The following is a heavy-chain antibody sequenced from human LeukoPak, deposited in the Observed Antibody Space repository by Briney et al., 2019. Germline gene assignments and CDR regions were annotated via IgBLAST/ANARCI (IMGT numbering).Heavy chain of an antibody. CDR1: GYSISSTSYY. Sequence: PSETLSLTCTVSGYSISSTSYYWGWIRQPPGKGLEWIGSTYYRGTTYYNPSLKSRVTISVDTSKNQFSLQLSSVTAADTAVYYCARDWNRYAYWGQGTLVTVSS. V-gene: IGHV4-39*07. J-gene: IGHJ4*02. D-gene: IGHD1-1*01. CDR2: TYYRGTT. CDR3: ARDWNRYAY.